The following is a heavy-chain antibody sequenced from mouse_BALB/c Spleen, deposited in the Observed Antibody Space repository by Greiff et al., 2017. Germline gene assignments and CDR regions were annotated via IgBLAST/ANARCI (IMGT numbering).Heavy chain of an antibody. CDR3: ARSGYGNYGFAY. CDR2: IYPGSGNT. D-gene: IGHD2-10*02. Sequence: QVQLKESGAELARPGASVKLSCKASGYTFTDYYINWVKQRTGQGLEWIGEIYPGSGNTYYNEKFKGKATLTADKSSSTAYMQLSSLTSEDSAVYFCARSGYGNYGFAYWGQGTLVTVAA. V-gene: IGHV1-77*01. J-gene: IGHJ3*01. CDR1: GYTFTDYY.